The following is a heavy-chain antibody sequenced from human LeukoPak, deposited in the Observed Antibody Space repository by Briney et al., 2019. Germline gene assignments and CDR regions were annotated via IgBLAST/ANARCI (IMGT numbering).Heavy chain of an antibody. V-gene: IGHV1-8*01. CDR3: ARFDAKYYYDSSGYDY. Sequence: ASVKVSCQASGYTFTSYDINWVRQATGQGLEWMGWMNPNSGNTGYAQKFQGRVTMTRNTSISTAYMELSSLRSEDTAVYYCARFDAKYYYDSSGYDYWGQGTLVTVSS. CDR2: MNPNSGNT. D-gene: IGHD3-22*01. J-gene: IGHJ4*02. CDR1: GYTFTSYD.